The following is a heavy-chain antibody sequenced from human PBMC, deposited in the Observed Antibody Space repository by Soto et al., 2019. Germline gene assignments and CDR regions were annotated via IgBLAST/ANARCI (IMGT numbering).Heavy chain of an antibody. J-gene: IGHJ6*02. CDR2: IIPIFGTA. V-gene: IGHV1-69*01. CDR1: GGTFISYA. CDR3: ARGSGGTSGYYYGMDV. D-gene: IGHD2-15*01. Sequence: SVKLSCKAFGGTFISYAIVWVRQSPGQGLEWMGGIIPIFGTANYAQKFRCRVTITADESTSTAYMELSSLRSEDTAVYYCARGSGGTSGYYYGMDVWGQGTTVTVSS.